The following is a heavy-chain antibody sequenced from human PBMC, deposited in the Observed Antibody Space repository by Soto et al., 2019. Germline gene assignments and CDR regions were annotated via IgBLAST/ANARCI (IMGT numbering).Heavy chain of an antibody. CDR3: ASMYYDILTGYYNHYYYYGMDV. D-gene: IGHD3-9*01. CDR2: IIPIFGTA. CDR1: GGTLSGYT. Sequence: SVKVSCKASGGTLSGYTFCWVRQAPGQGLEWMGGIIPIFGTANYAQKFQGRVTITADESTSTAYMELSSLRSEDTAVYYCASMYYDILTGYYNHYYYYGMDVWGQGTTVTVSS. V-gene: IGHV1-69*13. J-gene: IGHJ6*02.